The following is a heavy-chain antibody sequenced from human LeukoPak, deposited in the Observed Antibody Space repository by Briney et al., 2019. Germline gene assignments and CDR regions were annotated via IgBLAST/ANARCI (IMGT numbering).Heavy chain of an antibody. CDR2: INPRGGST. Sequence: GASGKLSCKPSGYTSTTYYIQWVPQAPGQGLEWMGGINPRGGSTSYAQKFQGRVTITSDMSTSIVYMELSSLRSEDKAVYYCARIDWNYDESFDPWGQGTLVTVSS. V-gene: IGHV1-46*01. J-gene: IGHJ5*02. CDR3: ARIDWNYDESFDP. CDR1: GYTSTTYY. D-gene: IGHD1-7*01.